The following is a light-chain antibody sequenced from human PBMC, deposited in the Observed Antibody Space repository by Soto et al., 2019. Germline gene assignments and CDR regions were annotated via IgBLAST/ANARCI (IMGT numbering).Light chain of an antibody. Sequence: EVVMTQSPALLSVSPGERVTLSCRASQSVNNNLAWYQQQPGQAPRLLIYDTSSRATGVPDRFSGSGSGIEFTLTISSLKAEDFAVYYCQQYNDRPPLTFGGGTKVEI. J-gene: IGKJ4*01. CDR2: DTS. CDR3: QQYNDRPPLT. CDR1: QSVNNN. V-gene: IGKV3-15*01.